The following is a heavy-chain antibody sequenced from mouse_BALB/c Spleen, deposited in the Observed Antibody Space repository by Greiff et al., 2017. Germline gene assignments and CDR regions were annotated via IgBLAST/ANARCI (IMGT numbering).Heavy chain of an antibody. J-gene: IGHJ3*01. CDR1: GYSITSDYV. V-gene: IGHV3-2*02. D-gene: IGHD2-2*01. CDR3: AIFYYGYDWLAY. CDR2: ISYSGST. Sequence: EVQLQESGPGLVKPSQSLSITCTVTGYSITSDYVSKLIRQHLGNMVEMRGYISYSGSTCYNPTLKSRITITLDTSKNQFFLQLHSVTTEDTAAYYCAIFYYGYDWLAYWGQGTLVTVSA.